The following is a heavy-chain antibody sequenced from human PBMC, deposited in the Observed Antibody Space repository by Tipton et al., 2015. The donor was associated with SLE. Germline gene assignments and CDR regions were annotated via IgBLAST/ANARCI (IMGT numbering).Heavy chain of an antibody. CDR3: ARPYRSGWNGVFHI. V-gene: IGHV4-38-2*01. CDR2: LNHSGNT. CDR1: DFSISTGYY. Sequence: TLSLTCAVSDFSISTGYYWSWIRHPPGKGLEWIGGLNHSGNTYYNPSLKSRVTISVDTSKNQFSLKVNSVTAADTAVYYCARPYRSGWNGVFHIWGQGTMVTVSS. D-gene: IGHD6-19*01. J-gene: IGHJ3*02.